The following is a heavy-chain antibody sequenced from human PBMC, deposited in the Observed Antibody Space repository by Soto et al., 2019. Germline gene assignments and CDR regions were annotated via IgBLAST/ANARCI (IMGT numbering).Heavy chain of an antibody. D-gene: IGHD3-10*01. CDR3: ANMFRGVLGYYYMAC. Sequence: EVQLVESGGGLVKPGGTLRRSCAASGFTFSSYSMNWVRQAPGKGLEWVSSISSSSSDLYYAASVKGRFTISRDNAKNSLYLQMNSLRAEDTAVYYCANMFRGVLGYYYMACWGKGNTVTVSS. V-gene: IGHV3-21*01. CDR1: GFTFSSYS. CDR2: ISSSSSDL. J-gene: IGHJ6*03.